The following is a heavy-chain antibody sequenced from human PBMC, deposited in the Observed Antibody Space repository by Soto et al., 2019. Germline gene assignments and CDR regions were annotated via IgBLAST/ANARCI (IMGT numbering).Heavy chain of an antibody. CDR2: MYSSGST. CDR3: ARVRGRGSDYLIDY. J-gene: IGHJ4*02. V-gene: IGHV4-59*08. D-gene: IGHD5-12*01. CDR1: GGSINSYY. Sequence: ASETLSLTCTVSGGSINSYYWSWIRQSPGKGLEWIGYMYSSGSTNYNPSLKSRVTISVDTSKNQFSLQMSSVTAADTAMYYCARVRGRGSDYLIDYWGQGTLVTVSS.